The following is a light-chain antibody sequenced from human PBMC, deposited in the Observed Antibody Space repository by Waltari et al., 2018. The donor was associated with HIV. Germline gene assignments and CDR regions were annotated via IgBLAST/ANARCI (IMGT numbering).Light chain of an antibody. CDR2: EVS. CDR3: SSYRDSSTLVV. J-gene: IGLJ1*01. CDR1: SSDVGGYKY. Sequence: QSALTQPASVSGSPGQSITISCTGSSSDVGGYKYVSWYQQHPAKAPKLMIYEVSNRPSGVSNRLSGSKSGNTASLTISGLQAEDEADYYCSSYRDSSTLVVFGTGTKVTVL. V-gene: IGLV2-14*01.